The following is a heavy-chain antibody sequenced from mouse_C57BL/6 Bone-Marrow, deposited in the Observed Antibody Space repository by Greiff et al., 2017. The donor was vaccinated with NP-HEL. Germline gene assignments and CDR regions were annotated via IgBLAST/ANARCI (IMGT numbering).Heavy chain of an antibody. CDR3: ATNWDWFAY. Sequence: EVKLVESGGGLVKPGGSLKLSCAASGFTFSSYAMSWVRQTPEKRLEWVATISDGGSYTYYPDNVKGRFTISRVNAKNNLYLQMSHLKSEDTAMYYCATNWDWFAYWGQGTLVTVSA. V-gene: IGHV5-4*03. D-gene: IGHD4-1*02. CDR2: ISDGGSYT. J-gene: IGHJ3*01. CDR1: GFTFSSYA.